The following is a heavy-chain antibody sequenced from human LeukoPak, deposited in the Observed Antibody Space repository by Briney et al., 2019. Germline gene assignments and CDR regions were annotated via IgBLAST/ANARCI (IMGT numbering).Heavy chain of an antibody. CDR1: GFTVSSNY. Sequence: GGSLRLSCAASGFTVSSNYMSWVRQAPGKGLEWVSVIYSDGRTYDADSVKGRFTISRDNSKNTLYLQMNSLRAEDTAVYYCAKMSSGSSPFDYWGQGTLVTVSS. V-gene: IGHV3-66*02. D-gene: IGHD3-10*01. J-gene: IGHJ4*02. CDR3: AKMSSGSSPFDY. CDR2: IYSDGRT.